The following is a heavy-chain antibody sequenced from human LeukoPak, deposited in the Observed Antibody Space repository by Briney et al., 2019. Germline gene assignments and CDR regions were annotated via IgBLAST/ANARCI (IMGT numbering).Heavy chain of an antibody. J-gene: IGHJ4*02. CDR2: IYYSGST. CDR3: ARGSVWFGELPPFDY. Sequence: SETLSLTCTVPGGSISSSSYYWGWIRPHPGKGLEWIGYIYYSGSTYYNPSLKSRVTISVDTSKNQFSLKLSSVTAADTAVYYCARGSVWFGELPPFDYWGQGTLVTVSS. CDR1: GGSISSSSYY. D-gene: IGHD3-10*01. V-gene: IGHV4-31*03.